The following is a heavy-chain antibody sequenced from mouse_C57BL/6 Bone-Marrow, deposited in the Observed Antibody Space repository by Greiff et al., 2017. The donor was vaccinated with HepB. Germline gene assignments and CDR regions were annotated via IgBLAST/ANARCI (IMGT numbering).Heavy chain of an antibody. CDR2: IDPSDSYT. V-gene: IGHV1-50*01. J-gene: IGHJ2*01. CDR3: ARGDWVYRVDY. D-gene: IGHD4-1*01. Sequence: QVQLQQSGAELVKPGASVKLSCKASGYTFTSYGMQWVKQRPGQGLAWIGEIDPSDSYTNYNQKFKGKATLTVDKSSSTAYMQLSSLTSEDSAVYYCARGDWVYRVDYWGPGTTLTVSS. CDR1: GYTFTSYG.